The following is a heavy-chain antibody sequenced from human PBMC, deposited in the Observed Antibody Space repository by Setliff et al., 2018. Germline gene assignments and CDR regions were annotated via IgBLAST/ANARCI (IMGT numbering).Heavy chain of an antibody. Sequence: ASVKVSCKASGYTFTGYYMHWVRQAPGQGLEWMGWINPNRGGTNYAQKFQGWVTMTRDTSISTAYMVPSRLISDDTAVYYCARGRDFWSGYLVYWGQGTLVTVSS. V-gene: IGHV1-2*04. J-gene: IGHJ4*02. D-gene: IGHD3-3*01. CDR1: GYTFTGYY. CDR2: INPNRGGT. CDR3: ARGRDFWSGYLVY.